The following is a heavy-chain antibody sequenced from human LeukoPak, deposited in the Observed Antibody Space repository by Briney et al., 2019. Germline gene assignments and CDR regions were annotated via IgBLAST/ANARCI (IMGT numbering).Heavy chain of an antibody. J-gene: IGHJ4*02. CDR3: ARLRITAAGRYYFDY. D-gene: IGHD6-13*01. Sequence: SETLSLTCTVSGGSISSSSYYWGWIRQPPGKGLEWIGSIYYSGSTYYNPSLKSRVTISVDPSKNQFSLKLSSVTAADTAVYYCARLRITAAGRYYFDYWGQGTLVTVSS. V-gene: IGHV4-39*01. CDR1: GGSISSSSYY. CDR2: IYYSGST.